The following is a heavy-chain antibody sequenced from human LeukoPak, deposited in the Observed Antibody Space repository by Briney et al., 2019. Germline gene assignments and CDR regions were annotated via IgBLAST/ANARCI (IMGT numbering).Heavy chain of an antibody. CDR3: ASLDGDYGLDY. J-gene: IGHJ4*02. V-gene: IGHV3-33*01. CDR1: GFTFSSYG. CDR2: IWYDGSNK. Sequence: GGSLRLSCAASGFTFSSYGMHWVRQARGKGLEWVAVIWYDGSNKYYADSVKGRFTISRDNSKNTLYLQMNSLRAEDTAVYYCASLDGDYGLDYWGQGTLVTVSS. D-gene: IGHD4-17*01.